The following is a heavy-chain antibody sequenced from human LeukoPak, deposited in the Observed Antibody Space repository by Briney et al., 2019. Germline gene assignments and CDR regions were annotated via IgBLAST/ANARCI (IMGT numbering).Heavy chain of an antibody. V-gene: IGHV4-38-2*02. J-gene: IGHJ4*02. D-gene: IGHD1-26*01. CDR1: GYSISSGYY. CDR2: IYHSGKT. Sequence: SGTLSLTCAVSGYSISSGYYWGWIRQSPGKGLEWIGSIYHSGKTYYNPSLKSRVTVSVDTSKNQFSLKLTSVTAADTAVYYCARDADPWDFDYWGQGTLVTVSS. CDR3: ARDADPWDFDY.